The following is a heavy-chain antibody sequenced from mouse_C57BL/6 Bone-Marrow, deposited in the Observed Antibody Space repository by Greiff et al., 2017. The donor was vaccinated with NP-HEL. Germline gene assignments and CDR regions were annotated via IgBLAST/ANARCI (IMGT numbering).Heavy chain of an antibody. J-gene: IGHJ3*01. CDR1: GFTFSSYA. Sequence: EVKLVESGGGLVKPGGSLKLSCAASGFTFSSYAMSWVRQTPEKRLEWVATISDGGSYTYYPDNVKGRFTISRDNAKNNLYLQMSHLKSEDTAMYYCARERIITTVGPIAYWGQGTLVTVSA. V-gene: IGHV5-4*01. CDR3: ARERIITTVGPIAY. D-gene: IGHD1-1*01. CDR2: ISDGGSYT.